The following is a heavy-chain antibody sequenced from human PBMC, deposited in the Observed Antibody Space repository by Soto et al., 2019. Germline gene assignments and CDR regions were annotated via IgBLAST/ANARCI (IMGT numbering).Heavy chain of an antibody. D-gene: IGHD3-22*01. CDR3: ARDQPGGWLPHYWYFDL. CDR2: IYSGGST. CDR1: GFTVSSNY. Sequence: GGSLRLSCAASGFTVSSNYMSWVRQAPGKGLEWVSVIYSGGSTYYADSVKGRFTIYRDNSKNTLYLQMNSLRAEDTAVYYCARDQPGGWLPHYWYFDLWGRGTLVTVSS. V-gene: IGHV3-66*01. J-gene: IGHJ2*01.